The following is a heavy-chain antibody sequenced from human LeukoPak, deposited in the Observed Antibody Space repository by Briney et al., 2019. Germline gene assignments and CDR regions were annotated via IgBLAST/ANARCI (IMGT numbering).Heavy chain of an antibody. V-gene: IGHV4-39*01. J-gene: IGHJ4*02. Sequence: SETLSLTCTVSGGSISSYYWGWIRQPPGKGLEWIGSIYYSGSTYYNPSLKSRVTISVDTSKNQFSLKLSSVTAADTAVYYCARHPVGVAAGTFDYWGQGTLVTVSS. CDR2: IYYSGST. CDR3: ARHPVGVAAGTFDY. D-gene: IGHD6-13*01. CDR1: GGSISSYY.